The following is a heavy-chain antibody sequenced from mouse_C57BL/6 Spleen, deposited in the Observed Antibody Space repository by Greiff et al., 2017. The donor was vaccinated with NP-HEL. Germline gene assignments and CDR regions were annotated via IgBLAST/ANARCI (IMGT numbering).Heavy chain of an antibody. CDR1: GYTFTDYE. V-gene: IGHV1-15*01. Sequence: QVQLQQSGAELVRPGASVTLSCKASGYTFTDYEMHWVKQTPVHGLEWIGAIDPETGGTAYNQKFKGKAILTADKSSSTAYMELRSLTSEDSAVYYCTRDYGSSKAMDYWGQGTSVTVSS. D-gene: IGHD1-1*01. CDR3: TRDYGSSKAMDY. J-gene: IGHJ4*01. CDR2: IDPETGGT.